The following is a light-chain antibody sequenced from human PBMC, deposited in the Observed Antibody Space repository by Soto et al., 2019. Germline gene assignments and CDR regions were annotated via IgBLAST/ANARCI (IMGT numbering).Light chain of an antibody. V-gene: IGKV3-15*01. CDR3: QQYNNWPRT. Sequence: EIVMTQSPVTLSVSPGERAPLSCRASQTVSINLAWFQQKPGQAPRLLIYNTSTRAAGIPARFSGSGSGTEFTLTSSSLQAEDFAVYYCQQYNNWPRTFGQGTKVEIK. J-gene: IGKJ1*01. CDR2: NTS. CDR1: QTVSIN.